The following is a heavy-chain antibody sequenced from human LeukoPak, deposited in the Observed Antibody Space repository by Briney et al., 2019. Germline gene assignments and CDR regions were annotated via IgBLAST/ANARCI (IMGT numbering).Heavy chain of an antibody. D-gene: IGHD5-24*01. CDR3: ARSVEMATITLTGEYYFDY. J-gene: IGHJ4*02. CDR1: GYTFSTYY. Sequence: ASVKVSCKASGYTFSTYYMHWVRQAPGQGLEWMGLINPRGGSTRYAQKFQGRVTITRDTSASTAYMELSSLRSEDMAVYYCARSVEMATITLTGEYYFDYWGQGTLVTVSS. V-gene: IGHV1-46*01. CDR2: INPRGGST.